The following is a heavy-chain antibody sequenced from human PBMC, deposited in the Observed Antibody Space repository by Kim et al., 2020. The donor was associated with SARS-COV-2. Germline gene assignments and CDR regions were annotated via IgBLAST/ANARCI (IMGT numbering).Heavy chain of an antibody. Sequence: GGSLRLSCAASGFTFSSYAIHWVRQAPGKGLEWVALISFDGNNKYYADSVKGRFTISRDNSKNTLYLQMNSLRTEDTALYYCARGNSDYDSTLNWFDPWGQGTLVTVSS. J-gene: IGHJ5*02. CDR3: ARGNSDYDSTLNWFDP. CDR2: ISFDGNNK. CDR1: GFTFSSYA. D-gene: IGHD5-12*01. V-gene: IGHV3-30-3*01.